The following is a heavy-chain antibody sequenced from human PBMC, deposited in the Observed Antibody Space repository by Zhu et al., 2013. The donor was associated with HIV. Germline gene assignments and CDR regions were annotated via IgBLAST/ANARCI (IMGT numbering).Heavy chain of an antibody. CDR3: ARDLDSSSSGSKDNLLLTY. D-gene: IGHD6-6*01. J-gene: IGHJ4*02. CDR1: GGTFSSYA. Sequence: QVQLVQSGAEVKKPGSSVKVSCKASGGTFSSYAISWVRQAPGQGLEWMGGIIPIFGTANYAQKFQGRVTITADKSTSTAYMELSSLRSEDTAVYYCARDLDSSSSGSKDNLLLTYWGQGNPGHRLL. CDR2: IIPIFGTA. V-gene: IGHV1-69*06.